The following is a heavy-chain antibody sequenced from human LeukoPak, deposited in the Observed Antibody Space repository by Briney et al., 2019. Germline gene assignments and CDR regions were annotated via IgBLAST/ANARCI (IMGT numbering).Heavy chain of an antibody. CDR1: GFTFSSYS. CDR3: AREVTTSREVTTFDN. V-gene: IGHV3-21*01. D-gene: IGHD4-17*01. J-gene: IGHJ4*02. Sequence: PGGSLRLSCAASGFTFSSYSMNWVRQAPGKGLEWVSSISSSSSYIYYADSVKGRFTISRDNAKNSLYLQMNSLRAEDTAVYFCAREVTTSREVTTFDNWGQGTLVTVSS. CDR2: ISSSSSYI.